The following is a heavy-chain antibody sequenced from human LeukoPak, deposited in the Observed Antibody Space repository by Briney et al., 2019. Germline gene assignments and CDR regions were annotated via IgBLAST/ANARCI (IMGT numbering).Heavy chain of an antibody. J-gene: IGHJ4*02. Sequence: ASVKVSCKASGYTFTGYYMHWVRQAPGQGLEWMGWINPNSGGTNYAQKFQGRVTITADKSTSTAYMELSSLRSEDTAVYYCARDPYTYYYDSSGYRGDYWGQGTLVTVSS. V-gene: IGHV1-2*02. CDR3: ARDPYTYYYDSSGYRGDY. CDR2: INPNSGGT. CDR1: GYTFTGYY. D-gene: IGHD3-22*01.